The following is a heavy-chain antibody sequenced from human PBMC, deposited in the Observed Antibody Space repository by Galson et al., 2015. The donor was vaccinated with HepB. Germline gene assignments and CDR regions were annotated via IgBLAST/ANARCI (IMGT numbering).Heavy chain of an antibody. V-gene: IGHV5-51*01. D-gene: IGHD3-10*01. CDR1: GYSFTNYW. J-gene: IGHJ2*01. CDR2: IFPGDSDT. CDR3: ARLMVRGIITGDWYFDL. Sequence: QSGAEVKKPGESLKISCQGSGYSFTNYWIGWVRQMPGKGLEWMSIIFPGDSDTRYSPSFQGQVTISADKSIGTAYLQWSSLKASDTAMYYCARLMVRGIITGDWYFDLWGRGTLVTVSS.